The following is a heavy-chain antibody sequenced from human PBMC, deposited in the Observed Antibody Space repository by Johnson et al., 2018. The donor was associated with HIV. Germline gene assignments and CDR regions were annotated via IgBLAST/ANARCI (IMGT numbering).Heavy chain of an antibody. D-gene: IGHD4-11*01. J-gene: IGHJ3*02. CDR3: ARGGAVTRRSADAFDI. CDR2: ISWDGGST. Sequence: EVQLVESGGVVVQPGGSLRLSCAASGFTFDDYAMHWVRQAPGKGLEWVSLISWDGGSTYYADSVKGRFTISRDNSKNSLYLQMNSMRAEDTAVYYCARGGAVTRRSADAFDIWGQGTMVTVSS. CDR1: GFTFDDYA. V-gene: IGHV3-43D*03.